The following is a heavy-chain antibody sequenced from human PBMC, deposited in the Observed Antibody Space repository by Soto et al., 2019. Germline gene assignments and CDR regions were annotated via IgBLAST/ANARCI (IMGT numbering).Heavy chain of an antibody. J-gene: IGHJ6*02. V-gene: IGHV3-53*02. CDR1: GFTVSSNY. CDR3: ARGGGYDFWSGYYLLYYYYGMDV. CDR2: IYSGGST. Sequence: EVQRVETGGGLIQPGGSLRLSCAASGFTVSSNYMSWVRQAPGKGLEWVSVIYSGGSTYYADSVKGRFTISRDNSKNTLYLQMNSLRAEDTAVYYCARGGGYDFWSGYYLLYYYYGMDVWGQGTTVTVSS. D-gene: IGHD3-3*01.